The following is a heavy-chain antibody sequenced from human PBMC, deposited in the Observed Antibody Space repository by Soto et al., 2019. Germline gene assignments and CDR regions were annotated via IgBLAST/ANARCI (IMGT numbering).Heavy chain of an antibody. J-gene: IGHJ5*02. V-gene: IGHV2-5*01. CDR3: VHRTEGGEVNHFTRWFDP. CDR1: GFSLSSGGVG. CDR2: IYYNGDK. D-gene: IGHD3-3*02. Sequence: QITLKESGPTLVKPTQTLTLTCSFSGFSLSSGGVGVAWIRQPPGKALEWLAIIYYNGDKPYSPSLKNRLTTTKDNSRNQRVLTTTNMDPLDTATYYCVHRTEGGEVNHFTRWFDPWVQGTLVTVSS.